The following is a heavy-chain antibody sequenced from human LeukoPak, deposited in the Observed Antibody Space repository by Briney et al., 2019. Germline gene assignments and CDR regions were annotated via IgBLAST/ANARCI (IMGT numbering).Heavy chain of an antibody. J-gene: IGHJ6*02. V-gene: IGHV4-39*01. CDR1: GGSCSGYY. D-gene: IGHD6-19*01. CDR2: IYYSGST. CDR3: ARHGSRSGWRDPYFYYYGMDV. Sequence: PSETLSLTCAVYGGSCSGYYWGWIRQPPGKGLVWIGSIYYSGSTYYNPSLKSRVTISVDTSKNQFSLKLNSVTAADTAMYYCARHGSRSGWRDPYFYYYGMDVWGQGTTVTVSS.